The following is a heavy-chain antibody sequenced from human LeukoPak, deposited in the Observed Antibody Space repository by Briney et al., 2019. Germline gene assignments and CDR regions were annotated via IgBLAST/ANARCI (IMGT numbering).Heavy chain of an antibody. CDR3: ARAVAVAGTVAFDI. V-gene: IGHV1-2*02. CDR2: INTQSGGT. CDR1: GYSFTGYY. Sequence: ASLKVSCKASGYSFTGYYMHWVRQAPGQGLEWMGWINTQSGGTNSAQKFQGRVTMTRDTSISTAYMEVSRLRSDDTAVYYGARAVAVAGTVAFDIWGQGTMVTVSS. J-gene: IGHJ3*02. D-gene: IGHD6-19*01.